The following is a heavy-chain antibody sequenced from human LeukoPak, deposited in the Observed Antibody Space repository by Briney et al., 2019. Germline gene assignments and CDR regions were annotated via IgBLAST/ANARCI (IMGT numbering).Heavy chain of an antibody. CDR1: GFTFSSYA. CDR2: ISGSGGST. J-gene: IGHJ4*02. CDR3: ANGGERDSSGYYYWGSFDY. D-gene: IGHD3-22*01. V-gene: IGHV3-23*01. Sequence: GGSLRLSCAASGFTFSSYAMSWVRQAPGKGLEWVSAISGSGGSTYYADSVKGRFTISRDNSKNTLYLQMNSLRAEDTAVYYCANGGERDSSGYYYWGSFDYWGQGTLVTVAS.